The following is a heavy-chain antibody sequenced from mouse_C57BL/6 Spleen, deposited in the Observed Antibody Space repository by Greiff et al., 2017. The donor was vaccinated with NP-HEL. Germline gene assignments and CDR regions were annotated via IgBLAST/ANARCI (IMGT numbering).Heavy chain of an antibody. CDR3: ARIRWGYFDV. J-gene: IGHJ1*03. CDR2: IYPGSGSP. Sequence: VQLQQPGAELVKPGASVKMSCKASGSTFPSYWITWVKQRPGQGLEWIGDIYPGSGSPNYHEKFKSKATLTVDTASSTAYMQLSSLTSEDSAVYYCARIRWGYFDVWGTGTTVTVSS. CDR1: GSTFPSYW. V-gene: IGHV1-55*01. D-gene: IGHD1-1*02.